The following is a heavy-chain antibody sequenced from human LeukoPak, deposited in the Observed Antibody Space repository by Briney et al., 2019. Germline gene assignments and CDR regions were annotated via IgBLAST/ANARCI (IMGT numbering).Heavy chain of an antibody. CDR2: ISSSSSYI. Sequence: PGGSLRLSCAASGFTFSSYSMNWVRQAPGKGLEWVSSISSSSSYIYYAGSVKGRFTISRDNAKNSLYLQMNSLRAEDTAVYYCARGEPYYYDSSGYPEPDFDYWGQGTLVTVSS. CDR3: ARGEPYYYDSSGYPEPDFDY. CDR1: GFTFSSYS. J-gene: IGHJ4*02. D-gene: IGHD3-22*01. V-gene: IGHV3-21*01.